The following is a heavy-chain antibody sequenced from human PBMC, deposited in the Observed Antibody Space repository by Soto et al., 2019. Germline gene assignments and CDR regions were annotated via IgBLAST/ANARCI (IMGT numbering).Heavy chain of an antibody. V-gene: IGHV4-34*01. D-gene: IGHD4-17*01. CDR1: GGSFSGYY. J-gene: IGHJ4*02. Sequence: QVQLQQWGAGLLKPSETLSLTCAVYGGSFSGYYWSWIRQPPGKGLEWIGEINHSGSTNYNPSLKSRVTISVDTSKNQFSLKLSSVTAADTAVYYCARGLRTVTTWTKDYWGQGTLVTVSS. CDR2: INHSGST. CDR3: ARGLRTVTTWTKDY.